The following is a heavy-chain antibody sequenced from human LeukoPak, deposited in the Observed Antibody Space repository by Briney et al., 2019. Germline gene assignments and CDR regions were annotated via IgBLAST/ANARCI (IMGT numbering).Heavy chain of an antibody. CDR1: GFTFSTYW. V-gene: IGHV3-7*01. CDR3: AKVTVGATTNYYFDY. D-gene: IGHD1-26*01. CDR2: MKRDGSEI. Sequence: GGSLRLSCSASGFTFSTYWMSWVRQAPGKGLEWVANMKRDGSEIYYVDSVKGRFTISRDNAKNTLYLQMNSLRAEDTAVYYCAKVTVGATTNYYFDYWGQGTLVTVSS. J-gene: IGHJ4*02.